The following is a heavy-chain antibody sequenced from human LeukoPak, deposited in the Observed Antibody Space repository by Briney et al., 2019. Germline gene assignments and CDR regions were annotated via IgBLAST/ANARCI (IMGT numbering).Heavy chain of an antibody. D-gene: IGHD6-13*01. J-gene: IGHJ5*02. Sequence: ASVKVSCKASGGTFSSYAINWVRQAPGQGLEWMGRIIPIFGTANYAHKFQGRVTITTDESTSTAYMELSSLRSEDTAVYYCARARGDYSSSWYDHWFDPWGQGTLVTVSS. CDR1: GGTFSSYA. CDR2: IIPIFGTA. V-gene: IGHV1-69*05. CDR3: ARARGDYSSSWYDHWFDP.